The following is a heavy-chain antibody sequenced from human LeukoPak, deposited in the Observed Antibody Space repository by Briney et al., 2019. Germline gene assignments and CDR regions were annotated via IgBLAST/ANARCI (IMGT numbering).Heavy chain of an antibody. D-gene: IGHD5-24*01. CDR3: ARHRLRWLQLGWNFDY. V-gene: IGHV4-59*08. CDR1: GGSISSYY. J-gene: IGHJ4*02. CDR2: IYYSGST. Sequence: SETLPLTCTVSGGSISSYYWSWIRQPPGKGLEWIGYIYYSGSTNYNPSLKSRVTISVDTSKNQFSLKLSSVTAADTAVYYCARHRLRWLQLGWNFDYWGQGTLVTVSS.